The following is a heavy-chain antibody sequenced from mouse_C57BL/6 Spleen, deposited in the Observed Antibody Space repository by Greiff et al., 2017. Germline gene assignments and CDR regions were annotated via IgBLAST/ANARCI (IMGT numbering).Heavy chain of an antibody. J-gene: IGHJ2*01. V-gene: IGHV1-61*01. Sequence: QVQLQQPGAELVRPGSSVKLSCKASGYTFTSYWMDWVKQRPGQGLEWIGNIYPSDSETHYNQKFKDKATLTVDKSSSTAYMQLSSLTSEDSAVYDCARTVLLQTYFDYWGQGTTLTVSS. D-gene: IGHD1-1*01. CDR1: GYTFTSYW. CDR3: ARTVLLQTYFDY. CDR2: IYPSDSET.